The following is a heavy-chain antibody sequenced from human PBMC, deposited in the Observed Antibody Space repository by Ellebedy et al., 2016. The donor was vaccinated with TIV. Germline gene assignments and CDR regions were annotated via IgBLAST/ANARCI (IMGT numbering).Heavy chain of an antibody. J-gene: IGHJ4*02. CDR3: ARDAMLWIFDS. V-gene: IGHV3-48*01. Sequence: GESLKISCAASGFTFSSYSMNWVRQAPGKGLEWISYISKRDTTYYADSVRGRFTISRDNAKRSLYLQMNSLRLEDTAVYYCARDAMLWIFDSWGQGTLVTVSS. CDR2: ISKRDTT. D-gene: IGHD2-2*01. CDR1: GFTFSSYS.